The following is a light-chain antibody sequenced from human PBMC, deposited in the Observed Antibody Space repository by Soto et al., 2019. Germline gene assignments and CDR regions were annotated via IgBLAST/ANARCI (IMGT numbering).Light chain of an antibody. Sequence: QSALTQPPSASGSPGQSVAISCTGTSSDVGGYDYVSWYQQHPGKAPKLMIYEVTKRPSGVPDRFSGSKSGNTASLTVSGLQDEDEADYYCSSYGGNNNLLFGGGTKVTVL. CDR2: EVT. J-gene: IGLJ2*01. CDR1: SSDVGGYDY. V-gene: IGLV2-8*01. CDR3: SSYGGNNNLL.